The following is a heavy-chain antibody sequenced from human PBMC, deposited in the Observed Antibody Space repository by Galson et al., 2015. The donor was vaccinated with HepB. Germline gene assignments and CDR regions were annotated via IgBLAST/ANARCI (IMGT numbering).Heavy chain of an antibody. Sequence: SLRLSCAASGFTFTSYWTSWVRQAPGKGLEWVANIKEDGSESYYVDSVKGRFTISRDNAETSVHLQMSSLRVEDTAVYYCAREGSCSGTTCRHLGDYFYYMDVWGKGTTVIVSS. V-gene: IGHV3-7*01. CDR3: AREGSCSGTTCRHLGDYFYYMDV. D-gene: IGHD2-2*01. CDR2: IKEDGSES. J-gene: IGHJ6*03. CDR1: GFTFTSYW.